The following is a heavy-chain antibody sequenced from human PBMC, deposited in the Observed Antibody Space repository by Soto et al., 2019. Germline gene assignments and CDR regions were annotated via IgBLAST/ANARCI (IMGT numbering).Heavy chain of an antibody. Sequence: PGGSLRLSCAASGFTFSSYAMSWVRQAPGKGLEWVPAISGSGGSTYYADSVKGRFTISRDNSKNTLYLQMNSLRAEDTAVYYCAKDKRARGIVATITRSYYGMDVWGQGTTVTVSS. CDR3: AKDKRARGIVATITRSYYGMDV. D-gene: IGHD5-12*01. CDR1: GFTFSSYA. CDR2: ISGSGGST. J-gene: IGHJ6*02. V-gene: IGHV3-23*01.